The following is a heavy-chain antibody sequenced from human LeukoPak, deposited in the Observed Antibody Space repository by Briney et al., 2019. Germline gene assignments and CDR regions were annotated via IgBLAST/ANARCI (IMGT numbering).Heavy chain of an antibody. V-gene: IGHV1-2*02. J-gene: IGHJ4*02. CDR1: GYKFTDDY. D-gene: IGHD3-16*01. CDR2: INPDSGFT. CDR3: APTAESYTSWWKV. Sequence: ASVKVSCKASGYKFTDDYMHWVRQAPGQGLEFMGWINPDSGFTNYAQKFKGRVTMTRDTSISTAYLEVRSLTSDDTAVYYCAPTAESYTSWWKVWGQGTLVTVSS.